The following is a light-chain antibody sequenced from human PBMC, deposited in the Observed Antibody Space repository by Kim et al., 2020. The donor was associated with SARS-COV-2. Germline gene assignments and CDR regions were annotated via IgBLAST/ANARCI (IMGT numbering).Light chain of an antibody. CDR2: EDN. V-gene: IGLV6-57*03. J-gene: IGLJ2*01. CDR1: SGSIASND. CDR3: QSYDSSNQGVV. Sequence: TVTISCTRSSGSIASNDVQWYQQRPGSAPTTVIYEDNQRPSGVPDRFSGSIDSSSNSASLTISGLKTEDEADYYCQSYDSSNQGVVFGGGTQLTVL.